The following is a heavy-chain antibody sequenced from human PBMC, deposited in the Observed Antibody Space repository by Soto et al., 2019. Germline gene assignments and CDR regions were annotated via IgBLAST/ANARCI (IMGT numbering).Heavy chain of an antibody. CDR3: VKIRGAGRLSIWSFAS. J-gene: IGHJ2*01. V-gene: IGHV3-23*01. D-gene: IGHD1-26*01. CDR2: IHGDGDYI. Sequence: EVQLLESGGGLVQPGGSLRLSCAASGFTFSCCAMSWVRQAPGKGLDYVSTIHGDGDYIHYSDSVKGRFTISRDNSRNTWYLQMNSLRADDTAVYYCVKIRGAGRLSIWSFASWGRGSLVTVSS. CDR1: GFTFSCCA.